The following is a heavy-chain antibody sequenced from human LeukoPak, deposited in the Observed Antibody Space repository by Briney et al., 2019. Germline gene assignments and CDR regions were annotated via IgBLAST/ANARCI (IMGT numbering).Heavy chain of an antibody. Sequence: PSETLSLTCTVSGDSVSSGSHYWSWIRQPPGKGLECIGYISHSGSTNYNPSLKSRVTISVDTSKNQLSLNLNSVTAADTAVYYCARSYYDFWSGSYYYYMDVWGKGATVTVSS. D-gene: IGHD3-3*01. CDR3: ARSYYDFWSGSYYYYMDV. CDR1: GDSVSSGSHY. CDR2: ISHSGST. J-gene: IGHJ6*03. V-gene: IGHV4-61*01.